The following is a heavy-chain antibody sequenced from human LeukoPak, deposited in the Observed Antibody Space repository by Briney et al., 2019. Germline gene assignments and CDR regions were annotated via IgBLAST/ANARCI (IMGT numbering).Heavy chain of an antibody. CDR1: GYTFTSYY. Sequence: ASVKVSCKASGYTFTSYYMHWVRQAPGQGLEWMGIINPSGGSTSYAQKFQGRVTMTRDMSTSTVYMELSRLRSDDTAVYYCARDYQGSSWANERYFDYWGQGTLVTVSS. CDR3: ARDYQGSSWANERYFDY. J-gene: IGHJ4*02. D-gene: IGHD6-13*01. V-gene: IGHV1-46*01. CDR2: INPSGGST.